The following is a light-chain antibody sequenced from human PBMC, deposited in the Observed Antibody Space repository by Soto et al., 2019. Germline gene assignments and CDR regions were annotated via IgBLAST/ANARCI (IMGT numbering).Light chain of an antibody. CDR2: WAS. J-gene: IGKJ4*01. CDR3: QQYYSSPLT. CDR1: QSVLYSSNNKNY. Sequence: DIVMTQSPDSLAVSLGERATINCKSSQSVLYSSNNKNYLAWYQQKPGQPPNLLIYWASTRESGVPDRFSGSGSGTDFTLTIRSLQAEDVAAYYCQQYYSSPLTFGGGTKVEIK. V-gene: IGKV4-1*01.